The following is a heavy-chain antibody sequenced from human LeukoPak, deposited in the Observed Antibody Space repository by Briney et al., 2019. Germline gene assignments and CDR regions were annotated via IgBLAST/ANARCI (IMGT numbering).Heavy chain of an antibody. CDR1: GYTFTGYY. D-gene: IGHD1-26*01. V-gene: IGHV1-2*02. CDR3: ARALLVGATPFDY. J-gene: IGHJ4*02. CDR2: INPNSGGT. Sequence: ASVKVSCKASGYTFTGYYMHWVRQAPGPGLEWMGWINPNSGGTNYAQKFQGRVTMTRDTSISTAYMELSRLRSDDTAVYYCARALLVGATPFDYWGQGTLVTVSS.